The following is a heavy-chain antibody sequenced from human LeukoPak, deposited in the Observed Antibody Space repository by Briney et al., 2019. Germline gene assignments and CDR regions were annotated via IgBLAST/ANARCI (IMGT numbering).Heavy chain of an antibody. CDR3: ARLHYGSNWFDP. CDR1: GGSISSSSYY. Sequence: SETLSLTCTVSGGSISSSSYYWGWIRQPPGKGLEWIGSIYYSGSTYYNPSLKSRVTISVDTSKNQFSLKLSSVTAADTAVYYCARLHYGSNWFDPWGQGTLVTVSS. J-gene: IGHJ5*02. D-gene: IGHD3-16*01. V-gene: IGHV4-39*01. CDR2: IYYSGST.